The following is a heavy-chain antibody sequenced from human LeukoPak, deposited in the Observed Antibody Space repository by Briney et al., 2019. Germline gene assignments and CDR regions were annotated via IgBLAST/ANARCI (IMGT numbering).Heavy chain of an antibody. J-gene: IGHJ4*02. CDR1: GYTFTSYG. CDR3: ARGGAYGSGSYFDY. CDR2: ISAYNGNT. V-gene: IGHV1-18*04. Sequence: ASVKVSCKASGYTFTSYGINWVRQAPGQGLKWMGWISAYNGNTNSAQKLQDRVTMTTDTSTSTAFLELRSLRSDDTAVYYCARGGAYGSGSYFDYWGQGTLVTVPS. D-gene: IGHD3-10*01.